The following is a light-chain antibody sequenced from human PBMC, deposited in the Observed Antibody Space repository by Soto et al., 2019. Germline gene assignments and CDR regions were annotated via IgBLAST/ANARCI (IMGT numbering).Light chain of an antibody. CDR1: QSVSNSY. CDR3: QQYGTSPIT. V-gene: IGKV3-20*01. J-gene: IGKJ5*01. CDR2: GAS. Sequence: EIVLTQSPGTLSLSPGERATLSCRASQSVSNSYLAWYQQNPGHAPRPLIYGASSRATGIPDRFSGSGSGTDFTLPISSLEPEDFALYYCQQYGTSPITSAQGTRLEIK.